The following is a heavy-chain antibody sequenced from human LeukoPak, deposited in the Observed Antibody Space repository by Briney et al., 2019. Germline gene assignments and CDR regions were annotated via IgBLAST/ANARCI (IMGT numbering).Heavy chain of an antibody. CDR3: ARDIDYYDTLGHAFDI. CDR2: INPNSGGT. Sequence: ASVKVSCKASGYTFTGYYMHWVRQAPGQGLEWMGWINPNSGGTNYAQKFQGRVTMTRDTSISTAYMELSRLRSDDTAVYYCARDIDYYDTLGHAFDIWGQGTMVTVSS. J-gene: IGHJ3*02. CDR1: GYTFTGYY. D-gene: IGHD3-22*01. V-gene: IGHV1-2*02.